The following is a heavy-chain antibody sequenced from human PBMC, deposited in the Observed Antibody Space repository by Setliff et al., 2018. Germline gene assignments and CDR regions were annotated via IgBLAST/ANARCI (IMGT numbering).Heavy chain of an antibody. CDR2: ISAYNGNT. CDR3: AKGFWDYDFWSGYYSTDDDAFDI. CDR1: GYTFTSYG. D-gene: IGHD3-3*01. J-gene: IGHJ3*02. V-gene: IGHV1-18*01. Sequence: ASVKVSCKASGYTFTSYGISWVRQAPGQGLEWMGWISAYNGNTNYAQKLQGRVTMTTDTSTSTAYMELRSLRSDDTAVYYCAKGFWDYDFWSGYYSTDDDAFDIWGQGTMVTVSS.